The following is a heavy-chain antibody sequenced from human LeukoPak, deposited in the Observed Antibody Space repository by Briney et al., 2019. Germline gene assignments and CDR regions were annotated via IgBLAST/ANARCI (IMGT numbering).Heavy chain of an antibody. V-gene: IGHV1-8*01. CDR2: MNPNSGNT. D-gene: IGHD4-17*01. CDR1: GYTFTSYD. CDR3: AREGHDYGDYVRDY. J-gene: IGHJ4*02. Sequence: ASVKVSFTASGYTFTSYDINWVRQATGQGLEWMGWMNPNSGNTGYAQKFQGRVTMTRNTSISTAYMELSSLRSEDTAVYYCAREGHDYGDYVRDYWGQGTLVTVSS.